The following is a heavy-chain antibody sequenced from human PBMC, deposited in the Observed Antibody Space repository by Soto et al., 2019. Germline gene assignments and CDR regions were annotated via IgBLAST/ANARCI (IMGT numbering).Heavy chain of an antibody. J-gene: IGHJ4*02. CDR3: ARESEDLTSNFDY. CDR2: ISSTTNYI. V-gene: IGHV3-21*06. CDR1: GFTFTRYS. Sequence: PVGSLRLSCAASGFTFTRYSMNFVLQAPGKGLEWVSSISSTTNYIYYGDSMKGRFTISRDNAKNSLYLEMNSLRAEDTAVYYCARESEDLTSNFDYWGQGTLVTVS.